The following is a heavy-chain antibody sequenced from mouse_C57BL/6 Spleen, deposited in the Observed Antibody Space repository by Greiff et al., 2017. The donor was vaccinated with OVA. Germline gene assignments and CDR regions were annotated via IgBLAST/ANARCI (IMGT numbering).Heavy chain of an antibody. Sequence: VKLIESGPGLVAPSQSLSITCTVSGFSLTSYGVHWVRQPPGKGLEWLVVIWSDGSTTYNSALKSRLSISKDNSKSQVFLKMNSLQTDDTAMYYCARHGGDYGYFDYWGQGTTLTVSS. CDR2: IWSDGST. CDR3: ARHGGDYGYFDY. V-gene: IGHV2-6-1*01. J-gene: IGHJ2*01. CDR1: GFSLTSYG. D-gene: IGHD1-1*02.